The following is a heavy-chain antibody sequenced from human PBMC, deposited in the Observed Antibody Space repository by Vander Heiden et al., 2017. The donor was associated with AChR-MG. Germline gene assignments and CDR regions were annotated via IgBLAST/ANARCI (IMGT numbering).Heavy chain of an antibody. CDR2: ISYDGSNK. V-gene: IGHV3-30*18. D-gene: IGHD1-26*01. CDR1: GFTFSSYG. J-gene: IGHJ4*02. Sequence: QVQLVESGGGVVQPGRSLRLSCAASGFTFSSYGMHWVRQAPGKGLEWVAVISYDGSNKYYADSVKGRFTISRDNSKNTLYLQMNSLRAEDTAVYYCAKGPRLGGRTSFWWAPGYWGQGTLVTVSS. CDR3: AKGPRLGGRTSFWWAPGY.